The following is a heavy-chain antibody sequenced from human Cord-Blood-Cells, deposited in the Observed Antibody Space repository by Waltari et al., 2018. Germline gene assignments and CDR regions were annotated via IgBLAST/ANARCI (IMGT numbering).Heavy chain of an antibody. V-gene: IGHV1-69*12. D-gene: IGHD3-10*01. CDR3: ARAERGLAAGDAFDI. J-gene: IGHJ3*02. CDR2: IIPIFGTA. Sequence: QVQLVQSGAEVKKPGSSVKVSCKASGGTFSSYAISWVRQAPGPGLEWMGGIIPIFGTANDAQKCQGRVTITADESTSTAYMELSSLRSEDTAVYYCARAERGLAAGDAFDIWGQGTMVTVSS. CDR1: GGTFSSYA.